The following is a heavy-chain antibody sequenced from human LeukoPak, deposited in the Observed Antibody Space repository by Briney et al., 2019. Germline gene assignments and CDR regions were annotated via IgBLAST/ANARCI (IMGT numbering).Heavy chain of an antibody. V-gene: IGHV1-69*05. CDR3: ASGLIEDCSGGRCHPRDFDY. CDR2: IIPFFGTS. J-gene: IGHJ4*02. D-gene: IGHD2-15*01. CDR1: GGTFSSYA. Sequence: ASVKVSCKASGGTFSSYAISWVRQAPGQGLEWMGGIIPFFGTSNYAQKFQGRVTITTDESTSTAYMELSSLRSEDTAVYYCASGLIEDCSGGRCHPRDFDYWGQGTLVTVSS.